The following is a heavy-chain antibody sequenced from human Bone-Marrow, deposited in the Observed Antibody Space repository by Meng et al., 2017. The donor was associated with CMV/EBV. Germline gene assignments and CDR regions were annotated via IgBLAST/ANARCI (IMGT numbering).Heavy chain of an antibody. J-gene: IGHJ6*02. V-gene: IGHV3-48*03. CDR3: AREEAAHYYYYGMDV. CDR2: ISSSGSTI. CDR1: GFTFSSYA. D-gene: IGHD2-15*01. Sequence: GGSLRLSCAASGFTFSSYAMSWVRQAPGKGLEWVSYISSSGSTIYYADSVKGRFTISRDNAKNSLYLQMNSLRAEDTAVYYCAREEAAHYYYYGMDVWGQGTTVTVSS.